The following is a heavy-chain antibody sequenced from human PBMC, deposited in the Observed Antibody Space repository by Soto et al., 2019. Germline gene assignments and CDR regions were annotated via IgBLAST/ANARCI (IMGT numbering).Heavy chain of an antibody. Sequence: EVQLLESGGGLVQPGGSLRLSCAASGFTFSSYPMCWVRQAPGKGLEWVSAVSGSGGSTKYADSVKGRFTVSRDNSKNTLYLQMNSLRAEDTAVYYCAKEGTTVTTCYDYWGQGTLVTVSS. V-gene: IGHV3-23*01. CDR1: GFTFSSYP. J-gene: IGHJ4*02. CDR3: AKEGTTVTTCYDY. CDR2: VSGSGGST. D-gene: IGHD4-17*01.